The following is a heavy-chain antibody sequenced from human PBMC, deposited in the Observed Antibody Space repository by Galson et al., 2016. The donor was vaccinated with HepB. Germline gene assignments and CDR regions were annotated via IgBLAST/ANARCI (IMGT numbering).Heavy chain of an antibody. V-gene: IGHV3-11*04. CDR2: ISSTGSSI. J-gene: IGHJ5*01. Sequence: SLRLSCATSGFSFSGYFMTWIRQAPGKGLEWVSYISSTGSSIYYADAVKGRFTISRDNAKKSHYLEMNSLRVEDTALYYCARIGMGIIDRWGQGTLVTVSS. D-gene: IGHD5-24*01. CDR1: GFSFSGYF. CDR3: ARIGMGIIDR.